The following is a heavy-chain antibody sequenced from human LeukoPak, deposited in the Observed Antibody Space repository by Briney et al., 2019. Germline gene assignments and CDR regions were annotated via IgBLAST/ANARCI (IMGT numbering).Heavy chain of an antibody. CDR2: ISTRDNTI. D-gene: IGHD4-23*01. J-gene: IGHJ4*02. CDR1: GFTFSDYY. CDR3: ATGARWAYYFDY. V-gene: IGHV3-11*01. Sequence: GGSLRLSCTASGFTFSDYYMSWIRQTPGKGLEWLSYISTRDNTIQYADSVKGRFTISRDNANNSVFLQMNNLRAEDSAIYYCATGARWAYYFDYWGQGSLVTVSS.